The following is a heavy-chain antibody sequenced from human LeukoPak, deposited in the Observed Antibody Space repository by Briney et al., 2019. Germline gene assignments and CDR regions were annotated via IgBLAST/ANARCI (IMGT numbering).Heavy chain of an antibody. CDR1: GFTFSSYV. V-gene: IGHV3-30*04. D-gene: IGHD1/OR15-1a*01. J-gene: IGHJ4*02. CDR3: ARDGPKITTFGYFDY. CDR2: ISYDGSNI. Sequence: PGRSLRLSCAASGFTFSSYVMHWVRQAPGKGLEWVAVISYDGSNIYYADSVKGRFTISRDNSKSTLYLQMNSLRAEDTAVHYCARDGPKITTFGYFDYWGQGTLVTGSS.